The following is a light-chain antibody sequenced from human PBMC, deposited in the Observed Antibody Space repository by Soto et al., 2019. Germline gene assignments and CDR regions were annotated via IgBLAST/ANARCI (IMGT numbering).Light chain of an antibody. CDR3: QQYNTLIT. V-gene: IGKV1-5*01. J-gene: IGKJ5*01. CDR1: QSISSW. CDR2: DAS. Sequence: DIQMTQCPSTLSASVGDRVTITCRASQSISSWLAWYQQKPGKAPKLLIYDASSLESGVPSRFSGSGSGTEFTLTISSLQPDDFATYYCQQYNTLITFGQGTRLE.